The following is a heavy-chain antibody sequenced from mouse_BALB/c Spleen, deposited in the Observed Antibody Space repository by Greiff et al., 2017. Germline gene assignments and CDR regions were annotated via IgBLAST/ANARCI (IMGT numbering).Heavy chain of an antibody. V-gene: IGHV5-4*02. CDR2: ISDGGSYT. D-gene: IGHD2-3*01. CDR1: GFTFSDYY. CDR3: ARGDDVYYEFAY. J-gene: IGHJ3*01. Sequence: EVKLMESGGGLVKPGGSLKLSCAASGFTFSDYYMYWVRQTPEKRLEWVATISDGGSYTYYPDSVKGRFTISRDNAKNNLYLQMSSLKSEDTAMYYCARGDDVYYEFAYWGQGTLVTVSA.